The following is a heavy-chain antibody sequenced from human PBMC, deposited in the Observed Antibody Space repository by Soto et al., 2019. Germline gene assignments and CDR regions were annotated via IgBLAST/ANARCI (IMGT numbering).Heavy chain of an antibody. Sequence: SLRLSCAASGFTFSTYAMHWVRQAPGKGLEWVAVISYDGTNKYYADSVKGRFTISRDNSKNTLYLQMNSLRPEDTAVYYCTKTARSYNTFNERFDYWGQGTLVTVSS. V-gene: IGHV3-30-3*02. CDR1: GFTFSTYA. CDR3: TKTARSYNTFNERFDY. J-gene: IGHJ4*02. CDR2: ISYDGTNK. D-gene: IGHD2-2*02.